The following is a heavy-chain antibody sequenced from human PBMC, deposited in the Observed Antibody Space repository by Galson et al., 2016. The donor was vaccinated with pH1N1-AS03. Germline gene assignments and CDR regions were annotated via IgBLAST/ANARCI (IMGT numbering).Heavy chain of an antibody. CDR2: VYHSGTD. J-gene: IGHJ4*02. CDR1: GYSINSGYY. CDR3: ARAPYGSGSFAYYFDS. V-gene: IGHV4-38-2*01. Sequence: SETLSLTCAVSGYSINSGYYWGWIRQPPGKGLEWIGSVYHSGTDYYNPSLKSRVTISVDTSKKQLSLKLSSVTAAETAVYYCARAPYGSGSFAYYFDSWGQGILVAVSS. D-gene: IGHD3-10*01.